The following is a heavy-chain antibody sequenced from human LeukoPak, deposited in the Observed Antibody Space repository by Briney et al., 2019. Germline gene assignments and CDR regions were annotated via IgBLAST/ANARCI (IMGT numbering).Heavy chain of an antibody. Sequence: GGSLRLSCAASGITFRSFAMSWFRQAPGKGLEWVSAISGGGGGTYYADSVKGRFTISRDNSKNTLYLQMNSLRAEDTAVYYCAKEFTGWAFGIWGQGTMVTVPS. V-gene: IGHV3-23*01. CDR3: AKEFTGWAFGI. CDR2: ISGGGGGT. CDR1: GITFRSFA. J-gene: IGHJ3*02.